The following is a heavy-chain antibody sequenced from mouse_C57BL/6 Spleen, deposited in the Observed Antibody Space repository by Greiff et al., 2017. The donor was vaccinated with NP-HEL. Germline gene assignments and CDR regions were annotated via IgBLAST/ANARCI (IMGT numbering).Heavy chain of an antibody. J-gene: IGHJ2*01. V-gene: IGHV1-63*01. Sequence: QVQLKESGAELVRPGTSVKMSCKASGYTFTNYWIGWAKQRPGHGLEWIGDIYPGGGYTNYNEKFKGKATLTADKSSSTAYMQFSSLTSEDSAIYYCAREDGRWFLDYWGQGTTLTVSS. CDR3: AREDGRWFLDY. CDR1: GYTFTNYW. D-gene: IGHD2-3*01. CDR2: IYPGGGYT.